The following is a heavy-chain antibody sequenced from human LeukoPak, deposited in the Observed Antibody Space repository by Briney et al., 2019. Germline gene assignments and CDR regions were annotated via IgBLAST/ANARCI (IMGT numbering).Heavy chain of an antibody. D-gene: IGHD6-13*01. V-gene: IGHV4-59*01. J-gene: IGHJ3*02. CDR2: IYYSGST. CDR1: GGSISSYY. CDR3: ARAGYSSSWYGHDAFDI. Sequence: SETLSLTCTVSGGSISSYYWSWIRQPPGKGLEWIGYIYYSGSTNYNPSLKSRVTISVDTSKNQFSLKLSSVTAADTAVYHCARAGYSSSWYGHDAFDIWGQGTMVTVSS.